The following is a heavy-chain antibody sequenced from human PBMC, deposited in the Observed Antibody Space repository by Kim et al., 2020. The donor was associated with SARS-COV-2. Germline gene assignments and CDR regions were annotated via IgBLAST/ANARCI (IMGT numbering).Heavy chain of an antibody. V-gene: IGHV3-11*01. D-gene: IGHD3-9*01. CDR1: GFTFSDYY. Sequence: GGSLRLSCAASGFTFSDYYMSWIRQAPGKGLEWVSYISSSGSTIYYADSVKGRFTISRDNAKNSLYLQMNSLRAEDTAVYYCASQKVALRYFDWTGDAFDIWGQGTMVTVSS. J-gene: IGHJ3*02. CDR2: ISSSGSTI. CDR3: ASQKVALRYFDWTGDAFDI.